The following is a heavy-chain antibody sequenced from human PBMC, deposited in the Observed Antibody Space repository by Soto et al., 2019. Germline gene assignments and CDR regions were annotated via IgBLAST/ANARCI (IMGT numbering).Heavy chain of an antibody. CDR2: IYYSGST. D-gene: IGHD3-3*01. V-gene: IGHV4-59*01. J-gene: IGHJ3*02. CDR1: GCSISSYY. Sequence: SETRSLTCTVSGCSISSYYWSWIRQPPGKGLERIGYIYYSGSTNYNPSLKSRVTISVDTSKNQFSLKLSSVTAADTAVYYCARGVNYDFWSGLIENDAFDIWGQGKMVTV. CDR3: ARGVNYDFWSGLIENDAFDI.